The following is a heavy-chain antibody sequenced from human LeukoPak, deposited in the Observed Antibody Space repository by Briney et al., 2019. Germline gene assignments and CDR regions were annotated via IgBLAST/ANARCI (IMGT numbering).Heavy chain of an antibody. CDR2: IFYSGST. Sequence: PSETLSLTCTVSGRSISSGDYYWSWIRQPPGKGLEWIGYIFYSGSTYYNPSLKSRVTISVDTSKNQFSLKLRSVTAADTAVYYCARPNGSYYKGAFGIWGQGTMVTVSS. J-gene: IGHJ3*02. D-gene: IGHD1-26*01. V-gene: IGHV4-30-4*08. CDR1: GRSISSGDYY. CDR3: ARPNGSYYKGAFGI.